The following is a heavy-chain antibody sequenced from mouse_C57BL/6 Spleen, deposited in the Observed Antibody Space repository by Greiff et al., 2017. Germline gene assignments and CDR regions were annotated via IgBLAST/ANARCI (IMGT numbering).Heavy chain of an antibody. CDR3: ARTPFYYGNSAWFAY. CDR2: INPSNGGT. V-gene: IGHV1-53*01. Sequence: VQLQQPGTELVKPGASVKLSCKASGYTFTSYWMHWVKQRPGQGLEWIGNINPSNGGTNYNEKFKSKATLTVDKSSSTAYMQLSSLTSEDSAVYYGARTPFYYGNSAWFAYWGQGTLVTVSA. D-gene: IGHD2-1*01. J-gene: IGHJ3*01. CDR1: GYTFTSYW.